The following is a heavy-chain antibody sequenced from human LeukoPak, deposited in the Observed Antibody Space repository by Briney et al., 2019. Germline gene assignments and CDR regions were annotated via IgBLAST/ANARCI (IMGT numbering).Heavy chain of an antibody. CDR3: TTDGCSSTGCYGA. Sequence: SWVRQAPGKGLEWVGRIKSKTDGGTTDYAAPMKGRFTISRDDSKNTLYLQMNSLKTEDTAVYYCTTDGCSSTGCYGAWGQGTLVTVSS. J-gene: IGHJ5*02. CDR2: IKSKTDGGTT. V-gene: IGHV3-15*01. D-gene: IGHD2-2*01.